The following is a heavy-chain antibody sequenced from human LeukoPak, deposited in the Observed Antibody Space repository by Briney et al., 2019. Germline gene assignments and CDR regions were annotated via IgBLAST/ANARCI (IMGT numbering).Heavy chain of an antibody. CDR1: GYTFTSYY. V-gene: IGHV1-46*01. CDR3: ARRQWELLGYSSYYMDV. D-gene: IGHD1-26*01. J-gene: IGHJ6*03. Sequence: ASVKVSCKASGYTFTSYYMHWVRQAPGQGLEWMGIINPSGGSTSYAQKFQGRVTITRDTSKSTVYMELGSLRSEDKAVYYGARRQWELLGYSSYYMDVWGKGTTVTVSS. CDR2: INPSGGST.